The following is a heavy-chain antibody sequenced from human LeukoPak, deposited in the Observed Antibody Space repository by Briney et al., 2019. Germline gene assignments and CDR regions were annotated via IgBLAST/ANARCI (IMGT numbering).Heavy chain of an antibody. J-gene: IGHJ6*03. Sequence: ASVKVSCKASGYTFSDYDVNWVRQAPGQGLEWMGWMNPTSGDTGYAQKFQGRVTMTRSMSKNTAYMELSRLRSEDTAVYFCARVVMKAFYYYYMDVWGKGTTIIIS. V-gene: IGHV1-8*01. CDR2: MNPTSGDT. CDR1: GYTFSDYD. D-gene: IGHD2-21*01. CDR3: ARVVMKAFYYYYMDV.